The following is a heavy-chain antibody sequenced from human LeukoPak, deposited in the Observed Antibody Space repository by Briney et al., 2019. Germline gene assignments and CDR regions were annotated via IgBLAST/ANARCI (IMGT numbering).Heavy chain of an antibody. CDR2: ISGSGGTT. Sequence: GGSLRLSCAASGFIFSSYAMYWVRQAPGKGLEWVSAISGSGGTTMYADSVKGRFTISRDNSKNTLYLQMNSLRAEDTAVYYCARAVGATAYYYYGMDVWGQGTTVTVSS. CDR1: GFIFSSYA. J-gene: IGHJ6*02. V-gene: IGHV3-23*01. D-gene: IGHD1-26*01. CDR3: ARAVGATAYYYYGMDV.